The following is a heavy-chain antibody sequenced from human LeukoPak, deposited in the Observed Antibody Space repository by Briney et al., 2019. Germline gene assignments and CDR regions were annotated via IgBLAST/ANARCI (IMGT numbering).Heavy chain of an antibody. J-gene: IGHJ4*03. V-gene: IGHV3-30*03. CDR1: GFTFSSYW. D-gene: IGHD2-2*01. CDR2: ISYDGSNK. Sequence: GGSLRLSCAASGFTFSSYWMSWVRQAPGKGLEWVAVISYDGSNKYYADSVKGRFTISRDNSKNTLYLQMNSLRAEDTAVYYCARGSWCSSTSCYFDYWGQGTMVTVS. CDR3: ARGSWCSSTSCYFDY.